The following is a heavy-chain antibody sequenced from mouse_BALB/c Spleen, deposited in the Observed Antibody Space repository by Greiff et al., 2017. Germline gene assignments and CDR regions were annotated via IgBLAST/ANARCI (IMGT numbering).Heavy chain of an antibody. J-gene: IGHJ4*01. D-gene: IGHD2-12*01. V-gene: IGHV1-77*01. Sequence: QVQLKESGAELARPGASVKLSCKASGYTFTDYYINWVKQRTGQGLEWIGEIYPGSGNTYYNEKFKGKATLTADKSSSTAYMQLSSLTSEDSAVYFCARPIYYSYAMDYWGQGTSVTVSS. CDR3: ARPIYYSYAMDY. CDR1: GYTFTDYY. CDR2: IYPGSGNT.